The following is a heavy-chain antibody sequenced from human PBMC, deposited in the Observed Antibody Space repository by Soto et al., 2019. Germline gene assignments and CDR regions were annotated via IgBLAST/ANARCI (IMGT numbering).Heavy chain of an antibody. V-gene: IGHV3-33*01. Sequence: GGSLRLSCAASGFTFSSYGMHWVRQAPGKGLEWVAVIWYDGSNKYYADSVKGRFTISRDNSKNTLYLQMNSLRAEDTAVYYCARDGSSSWYVVGNYFDYWGQGTLVTVSS. CDR1: GFTFSSYG. CDR3: ARDGSSSWYVVGNYFDY. CDR2: IWYDGSNK. J-gene: IGHJ4*02. D-gene: IGHD6-13*01.